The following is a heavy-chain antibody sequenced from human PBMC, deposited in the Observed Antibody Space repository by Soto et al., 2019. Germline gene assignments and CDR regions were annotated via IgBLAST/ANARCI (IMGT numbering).Heavy chain of an antibody. D-gene: IGHD2-15*01. Sequence: SETLSLTCPVSGGTISSYYWSWIRQPPGKGLEWIGYIYYSGSTNYNPSLKSRVTISVDTSKNQFSLKLSSVTAADTAVYYCARSAGIKIDYWGQGTLVTVSS. V-gene: IGHV4-59*01. CDR1: GGTISSYY. CDR2: IYYSGST. CDR3: ARSAGIKIDY. J-gene: IGHJ4*02.